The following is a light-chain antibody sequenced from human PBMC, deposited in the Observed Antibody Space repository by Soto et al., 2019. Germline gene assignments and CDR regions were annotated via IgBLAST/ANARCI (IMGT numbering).Light chain of an antibody. V-gene: IGLV1-40*01. CDR2: GNS. Sequence: QSVVTQPPSVSGAPGQRVTISCPGSSSNIGAGYEVHWYQQLPGTAPKLLIYGNSNRPSGVPDRFSGSKSGTPASLAITGLQAEDEADYYCQSYDSSLSGYVFGTGTKVTVL. J-gene: IGLJ1*01. CDR1: SSNIGAGYE. CDR3: QSYDSSLSGYV.